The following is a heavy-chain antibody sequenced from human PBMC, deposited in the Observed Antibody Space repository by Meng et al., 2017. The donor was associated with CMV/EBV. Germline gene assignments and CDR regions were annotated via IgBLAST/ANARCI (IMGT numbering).Heavy chain of an antibody. V-gene: IGHV1-8*01. CDR2: MNPNRGNT. J-gene: IGHJ5*02. CDR3: ARGPPNDILTGYYPYDP. Sequence: ASVKVSCKASGYTFSYYDIIWVRQASGQGLEWVGWMNPNRGNTAYAQKFQGRVTMTRDTSTSIAYMELSSLRSGDTAVYYCARGPPNDILTGYYPYDPWGQGTLVTVSS. D-gene: IGHD3-9*01. CDR1: GYTFSYYD.